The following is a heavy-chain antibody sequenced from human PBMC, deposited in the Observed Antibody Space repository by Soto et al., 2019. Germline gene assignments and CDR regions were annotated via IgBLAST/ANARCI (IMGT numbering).Heavy chain of an antibody. CDR3: ARRRITIFGVVTDIDD. J-gene: IGHJ4*02. CDR1: GYTFTSYG. Sequence: ASVKVSCKASGYTFTSYGISWVRQAPGQGLEWMGWISAYNGNTNYAQKLQGRVTMTTDTSTSTAYMELRSLRSDDTAVYYCARRRITIFGVVTDIDDCGQRALVTVSA. V-gene: IGHV1-18*01. D-gene: IGHD3-3*01. CDR2: ISAYNGNT.